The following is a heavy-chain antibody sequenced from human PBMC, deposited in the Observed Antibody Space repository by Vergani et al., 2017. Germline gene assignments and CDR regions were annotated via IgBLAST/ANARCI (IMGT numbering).Heavy chain of an antibody. V-gene: IGHV2-5*01. CDR2: VYWNDDE. CDR1: GFSLTTGGEG. D-gene: IGHD2/OR15-2a*01. CDR3: VHRLGYFAWDGACDV. J-gene: IGHJ3*01. Sequence: QITLRESGPTLVKPTQTLTLTCTFSGFSLTTGGEGVGWIRQPPGRALEWLAFVYWNDDERYSPSLKSRVTITKDTSKNEVILTMATMDPVDTATYYCVHRLGYFAWDGACDVWGPGTMVTVSS.